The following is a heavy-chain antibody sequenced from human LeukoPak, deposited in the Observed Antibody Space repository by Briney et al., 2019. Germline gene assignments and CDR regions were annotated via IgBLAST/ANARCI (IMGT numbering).Heavy chain of an antibody. CDR2: ISYDGSNK. D-gene: IGHD3-10*01. V-gene: IGHV3-30*18. J-gene: IGHJ4*02. Sequence: PGGSLRLSCAASGFTFSSYGMHWVRQAPGKGLEWVAVISYDGSNKYYADSVKGRFTISRDNSKNTLYLQMNSLRAEDTAVYYCAKVGAYYYGSGSYYAHHFDYWGQGTLVTVSS. CDR1: GFTFSSYG. CDR3: AKVGAYYYGSGSYYAHHFDY.